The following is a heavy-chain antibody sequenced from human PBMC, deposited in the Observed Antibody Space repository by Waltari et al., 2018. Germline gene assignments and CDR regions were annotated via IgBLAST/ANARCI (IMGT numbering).Heavy chain of an antibody. J-gene: IGHJ4*02. CDR2: IIPICGTA. V-gene: IGHV1-69*06. CDR3: AKCIAAAGTVCAE. CDR1: GYTFTSYY. Sequence: QVQLVQSGAEVKKPGASVKVSCKASGYTFTSYYMHWVRQAPGQGLEWMGRIIPICGTANYAQKFQGRVTITADKSTSTAYMELSSLRSEDTAVYYCAKCIAAAGTVCAEWGQGTLVTVSS. D-gene: IGHD6-13*01.